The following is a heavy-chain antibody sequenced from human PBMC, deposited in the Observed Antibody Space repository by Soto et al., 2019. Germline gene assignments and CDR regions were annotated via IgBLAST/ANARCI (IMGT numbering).Heavy chain of an antibody. J-gene: IGHJ4*02. CDR1: EFTFSNYN. CDR2: ISSSSRHI. D-gene: IGHD1-1*01. Sequence: EVQLVESGGGLVKPGGSLRLSCAASEFTFSNYNMNWVRQAPGKGLEWVSCISSSSRHIYYADSVKGRFIISRDNAKDSVFLQMYSLRAEDTAMYYCVRGDDRVDWGQGTLVTVSS. CDR3: VRGDDRVD. V-gene: IGHV3-21*01.